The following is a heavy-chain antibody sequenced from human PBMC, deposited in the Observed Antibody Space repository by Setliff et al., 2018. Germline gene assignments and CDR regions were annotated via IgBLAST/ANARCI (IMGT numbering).Heavy chain of an antibody. CDR1: GYALSDYG. CDR3: ARLVRYCTRTSCQRTPGAEY. CDR2: ISPHTGNT. D-gene: IGHD2-2*01. Sequence: ASVKVSCKASGYALSDYGVTWVRQAPGQGLEWVGWISPHTGNTYYAPNFEGRVSLTTDTSTSTAYMELRSLRSDDTAVYYCARLVRYCTRTSCQRTPGAEYWGQGTLVTVSS. J-gene: IGHJ4*02. V-gene: IGHV1-18*01.